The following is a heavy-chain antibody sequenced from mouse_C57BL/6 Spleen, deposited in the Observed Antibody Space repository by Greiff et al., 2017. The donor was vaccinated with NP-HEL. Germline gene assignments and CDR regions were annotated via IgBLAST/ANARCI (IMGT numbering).Heavy chain of an antibody. CDR1: GFTFSSYA. CDR2: ISSGGDYI. CDR3: TRQGEPSTWFAY. J-gene: IGHJ3*01. V-gene: IGHV5-9-1*02. Sequence: EVKLVESGEGLVKPGGSLKLSCAASGFTFSSYAMSWVRQTPEKRLEWVAYISSGGDYIYYADTVKGRFTISRDNARNTLYLQMSSLKSEDTAMYYCTRQGEPSTWFAYWGQGTLVTVSA.